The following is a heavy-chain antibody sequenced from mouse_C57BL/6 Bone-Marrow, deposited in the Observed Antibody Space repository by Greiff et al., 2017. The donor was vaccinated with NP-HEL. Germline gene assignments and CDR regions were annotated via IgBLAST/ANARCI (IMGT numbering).Heavy chain of an antibody. D-gene: IGHD2-1*01. Sequence: QVQLQQPGAELVMPGASVKLSCKASGYTFTSYWMHWVKQRPGQGLEWIGEIDPSDSYTNYNQKFKGKSTLTVDKSSSTAYMQLSSLTSEDSAVYYCASYGNLAWFAYWGQGTLVTVSA. CDR3: ASYGNLAWFAY. J-gene: IGHJ3*01. CDR1: GYTFTSYW. CDR2: IDPSDSYT. V-gene: IGHV1-69*01.